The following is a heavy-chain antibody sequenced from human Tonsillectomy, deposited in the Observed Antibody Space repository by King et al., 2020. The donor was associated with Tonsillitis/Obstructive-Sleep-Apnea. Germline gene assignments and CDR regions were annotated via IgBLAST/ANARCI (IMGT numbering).Heavy chain of an antibody. CDR2: IRASVGST. CDR1: GFTFSSYA. V-gene: IGHV3-23*04. Sequence: VQLVESGGGLVQPGGSLILSCAASGFTFSSYARSWFRQAPGKGLEWVSAIRASVGSTDYADSVKGRFTISRDNSKNRLYLQMNSLRAEDTAVYYCANRDYWGQGTRVTVSS. CDR3: ANRDY. J-gene: IGHJ4*02.